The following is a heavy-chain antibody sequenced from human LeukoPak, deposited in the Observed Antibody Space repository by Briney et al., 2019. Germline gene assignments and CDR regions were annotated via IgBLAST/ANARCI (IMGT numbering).Heavy chain of an antibody. CDR2: IKQDGSEK. CDR3: ARVFGYFGSGSADY. Sequence: GGSLRLSCAASGFTFSSYWMSWVRQAPGKGLEWVANIKQDGSEKYYVDSVKGRFTISRDNAKNSLYLQMNSLKAEDTAVYYCARVFGYFGSGSADYWGQGALVTVSS. CDR1: GFTFSSYW. J-gene: IGHJ4*02. V-gene: IGHV3-7*01. D-gene: IGHD3-10*01.